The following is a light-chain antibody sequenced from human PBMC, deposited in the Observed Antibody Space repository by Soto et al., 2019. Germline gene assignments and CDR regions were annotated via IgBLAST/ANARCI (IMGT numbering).Light chain of an antibody. CDR3: QQYYCYTHV. Sequence: IPVTQSPFPLSASSWKKVTLTCRASQGISSYLAWYQQKPGKAPKLLIYAASTLQSGVPSRFSGSGSGTEFTLTISCLQSEDFATYYCQQYYCYTHVFGGGTKVDIK. CDR2: AAS. CDR1: QGISSY. V-gene: IGKV1-8*01. J-gene: IGKJ4*01.